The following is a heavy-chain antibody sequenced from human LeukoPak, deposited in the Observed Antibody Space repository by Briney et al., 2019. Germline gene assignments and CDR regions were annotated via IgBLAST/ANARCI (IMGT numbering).Heavy chain of an antibody. CDR3: ARVKTSSSWYDDAFDI. CDR1: GFTFSSYA. Sequence: GGSLRLSCAASGFTFSSYAMSWVRQAPGKGLEWVSAISGSGGSTYYADSVKGRFTISRDNAKNSLYLQMNSLRAEDTALYHCARVKTSSSWYDDAFDIWGQGTMVTVSS. CDR2: ISGSGGST. V-gene: IGHV3-23*01. D-gene: IGHD6-13*01. J-gene: IGHJ3*02.